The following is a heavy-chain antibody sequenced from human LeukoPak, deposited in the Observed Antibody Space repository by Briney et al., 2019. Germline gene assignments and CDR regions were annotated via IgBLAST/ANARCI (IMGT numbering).Heavy chain of an antibody. D-gene: IGHD4-17*01. CDR2: FYYSGTT. J-gene: IGHJ4*02. CDR3: ARVLTTVTTGLDY. V-gene: IGHV4-30-4*08. Sequence: SQTLSLTCNISGASINSDYYWNWFRQPPGKGLEWIAYFYYSGTTYYNPSLKSRLSISVDTSKNQFSLKVTSVTAADTAVYYCARVLTTVTTGLDYWGQGTLVTVSS. CDR1: GASINSDYY.